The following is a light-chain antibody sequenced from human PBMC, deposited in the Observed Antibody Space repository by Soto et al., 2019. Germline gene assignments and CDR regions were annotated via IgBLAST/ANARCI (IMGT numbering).Light chain of an antibody. V-gene: IGKV3-11*01. J-gene: IGKJ5*01. CDR2: DAS. CDR1: QSVSSY. Sequence: EIVLTQSPATLSLSPGDRATPSCRASQSVSSYLAWYQQKPGQAPRLLIYDASNRATGIPARFSGSGSGTDFTLTISSLEPEDFAVYYCQQRRTFGQGTRLEIK. CDR3: QQRRT.